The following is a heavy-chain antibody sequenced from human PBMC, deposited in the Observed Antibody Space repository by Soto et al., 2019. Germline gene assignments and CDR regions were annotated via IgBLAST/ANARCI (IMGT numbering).Heavy chain of an antibody. CDR3: AKEGAIAAPPEGYFDY. Sequence: GGSLRLSCAASGFTFSSYAMSWVRQAPGKGLEWVSAISGGGGSTYYADSVKGRFTISRDNSKNTLYLQMNSLRAEDTAVYYCAKEGAIAAPPEGYFDYWGQGTLVTVSS. V-gene: IGHV3-23*01. J-gene: IGHJ4*02. CDR2: ISGGGGST. D-gene: IGHD6-25*01. CDR1: GFTFSSYA.